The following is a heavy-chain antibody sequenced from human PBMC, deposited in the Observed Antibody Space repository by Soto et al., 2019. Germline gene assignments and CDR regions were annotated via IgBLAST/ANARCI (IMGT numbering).Heavy chain of an antibody. V-gene: IGHV4-34*01. CDR2: INNSGST. D-gene: IGHD3-9*01. J-gene: IGHJ6*02. CDR1: GGSFSGYS. CDR3: ERCLLRYFDWLPKRVGMAV. Sequence: QVQLQQWGAGLLKPSETLSLTCAVYGGSFSGYSWSWIRQPPGKGLEWIGEINNSGSTNYNPSLKSRVTISVDTSKNQFSLKLSSVTATDTAVYYCERCLLRYFDWLPKRVGMAVLGHGTTVTVSS.